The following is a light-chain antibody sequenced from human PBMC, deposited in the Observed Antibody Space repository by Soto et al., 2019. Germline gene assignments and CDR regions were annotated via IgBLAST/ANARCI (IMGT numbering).Light chain of an antibody. CDR1: QGISNY. J-gene: IGKJ4*01. CDR2: IAS. Sequence: IRLTQSPSSLSASVGDRVTITCRASQGISNYLAWYQQKPGKAAKLLIYIASTLQGGVPSRFSGSGSGTDFSLTISSLQPEDVATYYCQYLNSFPLTFGGGTKVEIK. CDR3: QYLNSFPLT. V-gene: IGKV1-9*01.